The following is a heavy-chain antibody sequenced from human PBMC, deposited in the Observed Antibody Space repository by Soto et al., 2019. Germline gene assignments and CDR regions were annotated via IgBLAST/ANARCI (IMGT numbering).Heavy chain of an antibody. CDR3: ARGNNPSPVVVVAAPTNPFDY. CDR2: ISYDGSNK. D-gene: IGHD2-15*01. V-gene: IGHV3-30-3*01. Sequence: PGGSLRLSCAASGFTFSSYAMHWVRQAPGKGLEWVAVISYDGSNKYYADSVKGRFTISRDNSKNTLYLQMNSLRAEDTAVYYCARGNNPSPVVVVAAPTNPFDYWGQGTLVTVSS. J-gene: IGHJ4*02. CDR1: GFTFSSYA.